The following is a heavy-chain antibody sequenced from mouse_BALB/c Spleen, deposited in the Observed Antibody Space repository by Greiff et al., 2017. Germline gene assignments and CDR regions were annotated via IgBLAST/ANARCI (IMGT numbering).Heavy chain of an antibody. J-gene: IGHJ4*01. Sequence: EVKVEESGGGLVQPGGSRKLSCAASGFTFSSFGMHWVRQAPEKGLEWVAYISSGSSTIYYADTVKGRFTISRDNPKNTLFLQMTSLRSEDTAMYYCARSTVVDAMDYWGQGTSVTVSS. CDR1: GFTFSSFG. CDR3: ARSTVVDAMDY. CDR2: ISSGSSTI. D-gene: IGHD1-1*01. V-gene: IGHV5-17*02.